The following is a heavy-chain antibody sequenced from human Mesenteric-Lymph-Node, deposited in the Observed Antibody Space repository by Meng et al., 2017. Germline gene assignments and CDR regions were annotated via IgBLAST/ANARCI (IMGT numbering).Heavy chain of an antibody. CDR2: ISSSGSTI. V-gene: IGHV3-48*04. D-gene: IGHD5-24*01. Sequence: GESLKISCAASGFTFSSYAMSWVRQAPGKGLEWVSYISSSGSTIYYADSVKGRFTISRDNAKNTVYLQMNSLGAEDTAVYYCARGRTWQQWDYLLDHWGQGSLVTVSS. CDR3: ARGRTWQQWDYLLDH. CDR1: GFTFSSYA. J-gene: IGHJ4*02.